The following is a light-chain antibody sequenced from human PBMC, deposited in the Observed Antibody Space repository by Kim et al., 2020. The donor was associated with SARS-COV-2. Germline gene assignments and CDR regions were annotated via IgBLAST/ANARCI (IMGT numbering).Light chain of an antibody. CDR3: YSFTSSTTWV. CDR1: SSDVGSYNR. J-gene: IGLJ3*02. Sequence: AVTIACTGTSSDVGSYNRVSWYQQPPGTAPKLMIYEVSNRPSGVPDRFSGSKSGNTASLTISGLQAEDEADYYCYSFTSSTTWVFGGGTQLTVL. V-gene: IGLV2-18*02. CDR2: EVS.